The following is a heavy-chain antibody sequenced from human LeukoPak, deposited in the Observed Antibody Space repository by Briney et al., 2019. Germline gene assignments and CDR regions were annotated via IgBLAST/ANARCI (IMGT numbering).Heavy chain of an antibody. CDR3: AKDLWKPDY. CDR1: GFTFSTYA. D-gene: IGHD2-21*01. Sequence: PGGSVRLSCAASGFTFSTYAMNWVRQAPGKGLEWVSSISGGGKSTYYADSVEGRFTISREDSKNTLYLQMNSLRTEDTAVYYCAKDLWKPDYWGQGTLVAVSS. CDR2: ISGGGKST. J-gene: IGHJ4*02. V-gene: IGHV3-23*01.